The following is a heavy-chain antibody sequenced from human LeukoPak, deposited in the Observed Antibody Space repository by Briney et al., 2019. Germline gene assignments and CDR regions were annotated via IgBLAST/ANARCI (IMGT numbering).Heavy chain of an antibody. Sequence: GRSLRLSCAASGFTFTRSGLHWVRQAPGKGLEWVAVISFDGSHKYYEASVTGRFTISRDNSKNTLYLQMDSLRAEDTAVYYCAKGQQIDYWGQGTLVTVSS. CDR2: ISFDGSHK. CDR1: GFTFTRSG. D-gene: IGHD6-13*01. V-gene: IGHV3-30*18. J-gene: IGHJ4*02. CDR3: AKGQQIDY.